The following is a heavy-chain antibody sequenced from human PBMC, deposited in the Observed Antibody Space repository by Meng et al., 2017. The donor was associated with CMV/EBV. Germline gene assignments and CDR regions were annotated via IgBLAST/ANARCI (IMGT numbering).Heavy chain of an antibody. D-gene: IGHD1-26*01. CDR1: GFTFSSHS. Sequence: EVQLVESGGGRYKPGGSLRLARAASGFTFSSHSMNWVRQAPGKGLEWVSSISSSSSYIYYADSVKGRFTISRDNSKNTLYLQMNSLRAEDTAVYYCAKDIVGATATYFDYWGQGTLVTVSS. CDR3: AKDIVGATATYFDY. CDR2: ISSSSSYI. V-gene: IGHV3-21*04. J-gene: IGHJ4*02.